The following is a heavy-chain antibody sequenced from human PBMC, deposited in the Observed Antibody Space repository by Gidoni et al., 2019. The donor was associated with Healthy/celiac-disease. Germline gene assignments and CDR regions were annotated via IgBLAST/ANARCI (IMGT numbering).Heavy chain of an antibody. J-gene: IGHJ4*02. D-gene: IGHD3-16*02. CDR1: GYSFTSYW. Sequence: EVQLVQSGAEVKKPGESLKISCKGSGYSFTSYWIGWVRQMPGKGLEWMGIIYPVDSDTRYSPSFQGQVTISADKSISTAYLQWSSLKASDTAMYYCARQPKPPLRLGELSEDYWGQGTLVTVSS. V-gene: IGHV5-51*01. CDR2: IYPVDSDT. CDR3: ARQPKPPLRLGELSEDY.